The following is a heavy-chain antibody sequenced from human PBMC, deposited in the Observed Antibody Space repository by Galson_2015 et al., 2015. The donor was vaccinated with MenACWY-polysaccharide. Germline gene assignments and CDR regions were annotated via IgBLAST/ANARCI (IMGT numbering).Heavy chain of an antibody. J-gene: IGHJ4*02. V-gene: IGHV2-5*02. D-gene: IGHD2-15*01. Sequence: PALVKPTQTLTLTCTFSGFSLSTSKVGVGWVRQPPGKALEWLAVVFWDDDKRYNPSLKSRVTITKDTSKNQVVLKMTNMEPEDTATYYCAHRLSGPEWCVYFFDYWGQGTLVTVSS. CDR2: VFWDDDK. CDR3: AHRLSGPEWCVYFFDY. CDR1: GFSLSTSKVG.